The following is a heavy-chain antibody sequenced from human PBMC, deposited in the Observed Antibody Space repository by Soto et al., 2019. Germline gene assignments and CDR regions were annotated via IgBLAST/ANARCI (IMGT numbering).Heavy chain of an antibody. CDR3: ARAVGPFDY. J-gene: IGHJ4*02. CDR2: IWHDGSYK. V-gene: IGHV3-33*01. D-gene: IGHD1-26*01. Sequence: QGQLVASGGGVVQPGGSERLSCAASGFTFSTYGLHWVRQAPGKGLEWVAFIWHDGSYKYYADSVKGRFTISRDNSKNTLYLQMNSLRAGDTAVYYCARAVGPFDYWCQGTLVTVS. CDR1: GFTFSTYG.